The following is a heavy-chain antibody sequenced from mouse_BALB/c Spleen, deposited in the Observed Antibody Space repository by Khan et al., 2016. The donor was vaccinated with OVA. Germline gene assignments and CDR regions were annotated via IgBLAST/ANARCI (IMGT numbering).Heavy chain of an antibody. Sequence: QVQLQQSGAELVRPGVSVKISCKGSGYTFTDFTMHWVKQSHAKSLEWIGVISTYYGDATYNQKFKGKATMTVDKASSTAYMELARLTSEDSAILYGTGGGGGNRFAYGGQGTLVTVSA. CDR2: ISTYYGDA. V-gene: IGHV1S137*01. J-gene: IGHJ3*01. CDR1: GYTFTDFT. CDR3: TGGGGGNRFAY.